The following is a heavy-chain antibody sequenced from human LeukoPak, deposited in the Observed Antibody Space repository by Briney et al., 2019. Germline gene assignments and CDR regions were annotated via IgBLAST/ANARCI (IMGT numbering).Heavy chain of an antibody. V-gene: IGHV2-5*02. D-gene: IGHD6-19*01. J-gene: IGHJ5*02. CDR2: IYCDDDK. CDR3: AHRRVRRVAVAFDP. Sequence: SGPTLVNPTQTLTLTCTFSGSSLSTSGVGVGWIRQPPGKTLEWLALIYCDDDKRYSPSLKSRLTITKDTSKNQVVLTMTNMDPVDTATYYCAHRRVRRVAVAFDPWGQGTLVTVSS. CDR1: GSSLSTSGVG.